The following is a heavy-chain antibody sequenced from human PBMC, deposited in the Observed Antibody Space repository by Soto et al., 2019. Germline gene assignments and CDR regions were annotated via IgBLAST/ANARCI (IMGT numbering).Heavy chain of an antibody. CDR3: ARGLTGVFDAFDI. J-gene: IGHJ3*02. D-gene: IGHD7-27*01. CDR1: GGTFSSYA. CDR2: IIPIFGTE. Sequence: SVKVSCTASGGTFSSYAIRWVRQAPGQGLEWMGGIIPIFGTENYAQKFQGRVTITADESTSTAYMELSSLRSEDTAVYYCARGLTGVFDAFDIWGQGTMVTVSS. V-gene: IGHV1-69*13.